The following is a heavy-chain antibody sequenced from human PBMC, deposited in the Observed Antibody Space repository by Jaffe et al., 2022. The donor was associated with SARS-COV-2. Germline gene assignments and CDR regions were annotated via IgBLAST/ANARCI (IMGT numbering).Heavy chain of an antibody. J-gene: IGHJ5*02. CDR1: GYTFTSYP. D-gene: IGHD3-10*01. CDR2: INTNTGNP. V-gene: IGHV7-4-1*02. CDR3: ATWVGVTLVRGVRFDP. Sequence: QVQLVQSGSELKKPGASVKVSCKASGYTFTSYPMNWVRQAPGQGLEWMGWINTNTGNPTYAQGFTGRFVFSLDTSVSTAYLQISSLKADDSAMYYCATWVGVTLVRGVRFDPWGQGTLVTVSS.